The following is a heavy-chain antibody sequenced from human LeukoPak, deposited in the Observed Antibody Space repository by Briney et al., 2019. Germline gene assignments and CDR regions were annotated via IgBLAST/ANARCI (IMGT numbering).Heavy chain of an antibody. D-gene: IGHD6-13*01. V-gene: IGHV4-61*01. CDR1: GGSVSSGSYY. J-gene: IGHJ3*02. CDR2: IYYRGST. Sequence: SETLSLTCTVSGGSVSSGSYYWSWIRQPPGKGLEWIGYIYYRGSTNYNPSLKSRVTISVDTSKNQFSLKLSSVTAADTAVYYCARDSPYSSSWQSDAFDIWGQGTMVTVSS. CDR3: ARDSPYSSSWQSDAFDI.